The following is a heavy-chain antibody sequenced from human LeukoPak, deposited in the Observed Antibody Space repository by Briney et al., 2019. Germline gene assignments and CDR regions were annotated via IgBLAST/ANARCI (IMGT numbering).Heavy chain of an antibody. Sequence: PSETLSLTCTVSGYSISSGYYWGWIRQPPGKGLEWIGSIYHSGSTYYNPSLKSRVTISVDTSKNQFSLKLSSVTAADTAVYYCASADDSGSYGMDVWGQGTTVTVSS. CDR1: GYSISSGYY. J-gene: IGHJ6*02. D-gene: IGHD1-26*01. V-gene: IGHV4-38-2*02. CDR2: IYHSGST. CDR3: ASADDSGSYGMDV.